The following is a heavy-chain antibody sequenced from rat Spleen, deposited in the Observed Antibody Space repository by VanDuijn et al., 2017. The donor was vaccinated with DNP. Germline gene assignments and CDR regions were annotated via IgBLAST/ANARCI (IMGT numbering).Heavy chain of an antibody. J-gene: IGHJ2*01. CDR3: TRRTVAAGYFDY. D-gene: IGHD1-3*01. CDR1: GFSLTSYG. V-gene: IGHV2-15*01. CDR2: IWGYGTT. Sequence: QVQLKESGPGLVQPSQTLSLTCTVSGFSLTSYGVSWVRQPPGKGLEWVGAIWGYGTTDYDSTLRSRLSISRDTSRSQVFLKMNSLQTEDTAIYCWTRRTVAAGYFDYWGQGVMVTVSS.